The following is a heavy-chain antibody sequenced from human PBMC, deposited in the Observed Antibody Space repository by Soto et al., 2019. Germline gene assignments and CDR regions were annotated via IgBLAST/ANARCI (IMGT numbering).Heavy chain of an antibody. CDR2: FIPIFGKA. J-gene: IGHJ5*02. Sequence: QVQLVQSGAEVKKPGSSVKVSCKASGGTFSSYAISWVRQAPGQGLEWIGGFIPIFGKANHAQKFQGRGTITPDATTSTPYMELSSLRSEDTAVYYCARDKYAWYGELYWWFDPWGKGTLVAVS. CDR1: GGTFSSYA. CDR3: ARDKYAWYGELYWWFDP. V-gene: IGHV1-69*01. D-gene: IGHD3-10*01.